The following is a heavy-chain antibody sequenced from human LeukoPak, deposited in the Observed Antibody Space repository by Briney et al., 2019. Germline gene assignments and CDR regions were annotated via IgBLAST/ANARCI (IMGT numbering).Heavy chain of an antibody. V-gene: IGHV1-8*03. CDR2: MNPNSGNT. Sequence: ASVKVSCKGSGYTFTSYDINWVRQATGQGLEWMGWMNPNSGNTAYAQKFQGRVTITRNTSISTAYMELSSLRSEDTAIYYCAREDYYDSGSSDYWGQGTLVTVSS. D-gene: IGHD3-22*01. CDR3: AREDYYDSGSSDY. J-gene: IGHJ4*02. CDR1: GYTFTSYD.